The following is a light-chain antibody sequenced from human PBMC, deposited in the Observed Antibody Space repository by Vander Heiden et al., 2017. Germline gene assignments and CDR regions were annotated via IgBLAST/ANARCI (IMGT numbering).Light chain of an antibody. CDR2: GES. CDR1: QSISNY. CDR3: QQSYNSPYT. J-gene: IGKJ2*01. Sequence: DIQLSQSPSSLSACVGDRVTTTCRASQSISNYLNWYQHKPGKAPNLLIYGESSLQSGVPSTFSGSGSGQDFTLTITSLQAEDFATYYCQQSYNSPYTFGQGTKLEIK. V-gene: IGKV1-39*01.